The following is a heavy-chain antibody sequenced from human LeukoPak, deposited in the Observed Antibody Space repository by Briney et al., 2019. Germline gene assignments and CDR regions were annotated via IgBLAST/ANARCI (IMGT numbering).Heavy chain of an antibody. V-gene: IGHV3-33*07. CDR2: IWYNGSNK. Sequence: GGSLRLSCGASGFTFMKYGMYWVRQPPGKGLEWVAVIWYNGSNKYYADSVKGRFTMSRDNSKNTLYLQMNSLRVEDTAMYYCAKDLGPRYTDVRGKGTMVTVSS. CDR1: GFTFMKYG. CDR3: AKDLGPRYTDV. D-gene: IGHD1-14*01. J-gene: IGHJ6*04.